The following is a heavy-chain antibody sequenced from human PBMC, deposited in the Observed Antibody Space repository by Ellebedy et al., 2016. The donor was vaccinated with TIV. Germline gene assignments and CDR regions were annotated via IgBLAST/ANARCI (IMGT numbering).Heavy chain of an antibody. V-gene: IGHV3-33*01. CDR1: GFTFSSYA. CDR3: ARHYPGGVDY. Sequence: GESLKISCAASGFTFSSYAMHWVRQAPGKGLEWVAVISYDGSNNNYADSVKGRFTISRHNSKNTLYLQMNSLRAQDTAVYYCARHYPGGVDYWGQGTRVTVSS. D-gene: IGHD3-10*01. CDR2: ISYDGSNN. J-gene: IGHJ4*02.